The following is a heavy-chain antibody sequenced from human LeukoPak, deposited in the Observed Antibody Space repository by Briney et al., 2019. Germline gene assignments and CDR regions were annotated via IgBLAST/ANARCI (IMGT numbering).Heavy chain of an antibody. V-gene: IGHV3-23*01. J-gene: IGHJ4*02. CDR2: ISGSGGST. D-gene: IGHD3-10*01. Sequence: GGSLRLSCAASGFTFSSYAMSWVRQAPGKRLEWVSAISGSGGSTYYADSVKGRFTISRDNSKNTLYLQMNSLRAEDTAVYYCAKDSGYYGSGSYHPHFDYWGQGTLVTVSS. CDR1: GFTFSSYA. CDR3: AKDSGYYGSGSYHPHFDY.